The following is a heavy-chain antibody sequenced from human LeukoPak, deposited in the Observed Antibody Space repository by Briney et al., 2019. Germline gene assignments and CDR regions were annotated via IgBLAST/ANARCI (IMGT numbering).Heavy chain of an antibody. D-gene: IGHD6-13*01. CDR1: GGSISSYY. J-gene: IGHJ4*02. CDR3: ARRRYSSRHLDY. CDR2: VFHTGST. Sequence: SETLSLTCTVSGGSISSYYWSWIRQPPGKGLEWIGYVFHTGSTNYNPSLKSRVTISVDTSKNQFSLKLSSVTAADTAVYYCARRRYSSRHLDYWGQGTLVTVSS. V-gene: IGHV4-59*12.